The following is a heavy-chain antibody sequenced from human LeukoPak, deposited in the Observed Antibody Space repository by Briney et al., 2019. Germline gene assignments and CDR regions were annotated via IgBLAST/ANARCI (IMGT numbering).Heavy chain of an antibody. J-gene: IGHJ4*02. V-gene: IGHV3-7*01. CDR2: IKQDGSEK. D-gene: IGHD4-17*01. CDR3: ASLTVTYFDY. CDR1: GFTFSSYW. Sequence: GGSLRLSCAASGFTFSSYWMSWVRQAPGKGLEWVANIKQDGSEKYYVDSVKGRFTISRDNAQNSLELQMNSLRAEDTAVYYCASLTVTYFDYWGQGTLVTVSS.